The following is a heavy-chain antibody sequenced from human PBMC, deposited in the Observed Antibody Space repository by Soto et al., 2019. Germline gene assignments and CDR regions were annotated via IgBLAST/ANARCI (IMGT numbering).Heavy chain of an antibody. D-gene: IGHD1-7*01. Sequence: SETLSLTCAVYGGSFSSYYWNWIRQPPGKGLEWIGEINYSGSTNYNPSLKSRVTISVDKSKLQFSLNLTSVTAADTALYYCARALREGITGTKGLNYWGQGTQVTVSS. V-gene: IGHV4-34*01. J-gene: IGHJ4*02. CDR3: ARALREGITGTKGLNY. CDR1: GGSFSSYY. CDR2: INYSGST.